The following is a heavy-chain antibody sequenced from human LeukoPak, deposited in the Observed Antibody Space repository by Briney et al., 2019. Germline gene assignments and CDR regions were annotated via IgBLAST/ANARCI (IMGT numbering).Heavy chain of an antibody. CDR1: GGTFSSYA. D-gene: IGHD1-26*01. CDR3: AREGVGATSPFGY. V-gene: IGHV1-69*05. J-gene: IGHJ4*02. Sequence: SVKVSCKASGGTFSSYAISWVRQAPGQGLEWMGRIIPIFGTANYAQKFQGRVTITTDESTSTAYMELSSLRSEDTAVYYCAREGVGATSPFGYWGQGTLVTVFS. CDR2: IIPIFGTA.